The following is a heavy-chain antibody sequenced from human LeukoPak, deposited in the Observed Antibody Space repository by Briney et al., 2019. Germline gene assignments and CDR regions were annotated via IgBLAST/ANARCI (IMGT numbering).Heavy chain of an antibody. D-gene: IGHD5-18*01. V-gene: IGHV3-53*01. J-gene: IGHJ4*02. CDR3: ARGVRGYSHGSRFDY. Sequence: GGSLTLSCAASGFTVSSNYMSWVRQSPGKGLEWVSIIYDGGRTNYADSVKGRFTISRDNSKNTLYLQMISLKAEDTAVYYCARGVRGYSHGSRFDYWGQGTLVTVSS. CDR2: IYDGGRT. CDR1: GFTVSSNY.